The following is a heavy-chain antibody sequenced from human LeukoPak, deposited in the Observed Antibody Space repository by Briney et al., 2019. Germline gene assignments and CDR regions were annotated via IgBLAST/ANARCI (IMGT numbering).Heavy chain of an antibody. J-gene: IGHJ5*02. CDR3: AKGEDVGFDH. CDR2: ISYDGSNK. V-gene: IGHV3-30*18. Sequence: GGSLRLSCAASGFTFSSYGMHWVRQAPGKGLEWVAVISYDGSNKYYADSVKGRFTISRDNSKNTLYLQMNSLRAEDTAVYYCAKGEDVGFDHWGQGTLVTVSS. CDR1: GFTFSSYG.